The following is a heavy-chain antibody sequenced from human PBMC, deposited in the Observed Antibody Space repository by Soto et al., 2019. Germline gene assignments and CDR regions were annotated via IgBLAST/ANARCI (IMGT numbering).Heavy chain of an antibody. Sequence: PGGSLRLSCAASGFTFSSYAMSWVRQAPGKGLEWVSAISGSGGSTYYADSVKGRFTISRDNSKNTPYLQMNSLRAEDTAVYYCAKDYLWFREPSHWFDPWCQAILVTVS. CDR1: GFTFSSYA. CDR3: AKDYLWFREPSHWFDP. CDR2: ISGSGGST. J-gene: IGHJ5*02. D-gene: IGHD3-10*01. V-gene: IGHV3-23*01.